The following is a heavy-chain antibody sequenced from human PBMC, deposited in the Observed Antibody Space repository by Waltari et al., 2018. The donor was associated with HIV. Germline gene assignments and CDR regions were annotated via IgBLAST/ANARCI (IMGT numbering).Heavy chain of an antibody. J-gene: IGHJ6*02. CDR3: ATYVDTAMVVGPIYGMDV. Sequence: VQLVQSGAEVKKPGASVKVSCKASGYTFTSYGISWVRQAPGQGLEWMGWISAYNGNTNYAQKLQGRVTMTTDTSTSTAYMELRSLRSDDTAVYYCATYVDTAMVVGPIYGMDVWGQGTTVTVSS. CDR1: GYTFTSYG. V-gene: IGHV1-18*01. D-gene: IGHD5-18*01. CDR2: ISAYNGNT.